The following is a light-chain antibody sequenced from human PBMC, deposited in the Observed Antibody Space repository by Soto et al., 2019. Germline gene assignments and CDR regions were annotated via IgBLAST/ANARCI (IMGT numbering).Light chain of an antibody. V-gene: IGKV3-20*01. CDR3: QQYGSSSYT. Sequence: EIVLTQSPGTLSLSPGERATLSCRASQSISSSYLAWYQQKPGQAPRLLIYAASSRATVIPDRFSGSGSGADCTLAISRLEPEDFAVYYCQQYGSSSYTFGQGTQLEIK. J-gene: IGKJ2*01. CDR1: QSISSSY. CDR2: AAS.